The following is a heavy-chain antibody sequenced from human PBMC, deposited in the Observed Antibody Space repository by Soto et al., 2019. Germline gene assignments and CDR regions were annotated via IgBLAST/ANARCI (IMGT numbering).Heavy chain of an antibody. CDR3: VRDGTKTLRDWFDP. CDR1: GGSISSFY. D-gene: IGHD1-1*01. V-gene: IGHV4-4*07. Sequence: SETLSLTCTVSGGSISSFYWSWIRKSAGKGLEWIGRIYATGTTDYNPSLKSRVMMSVDTSKKQFSLKLRSVTAADTAVYYCVRDGTKTLRDWFDPWGQGISVTVSS. CDR2: IYATGTT. J-gene: IGHJ5*02.